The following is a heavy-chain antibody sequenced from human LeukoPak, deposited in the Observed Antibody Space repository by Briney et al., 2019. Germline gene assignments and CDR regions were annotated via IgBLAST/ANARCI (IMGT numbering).Heavy chain of an antibody. J-gene: IGHJ4*02. CDR2: ISYDGSNK. CDR3: AKDSVDTAMVSFVDY. D-gene: IGHD5-18*01. CDR1: GFTFSSYG. V-gene: IGHV3-30*18. Sequence: GRSLRLSCAASGFTFSSYGMHWVRQAPGKGLEWVAVISYDGSNKYYADSVKGRFTISRDNSKNTPYLQMNSLRAEDTAVYYCAKDSVDTAMVSFVDYWGQGTLVTVSS.